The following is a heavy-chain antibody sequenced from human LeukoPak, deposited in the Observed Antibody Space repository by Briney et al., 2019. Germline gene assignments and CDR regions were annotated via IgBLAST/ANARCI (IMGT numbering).Heavy chain of an antibody. CDR3: TKMSPHNTWEQLGFDC. V-gene: IGHV1-2*02. Sequence: ASVKVSCKGSGYTFIHYYIHWVRQAPGRGLEWMGWINTVSAGTNYAQRFQDRVTMTLDMSITTAYMELSGLTSDDTAVYYCTKMSPHNTWEQLGFDCWGQGALVTVSS. D-gene: IGHD1/OR15-1a*01. J-gene: IGHJ4*02. CDR1: GYTFIHYY. CDR2: INTVSAGT.